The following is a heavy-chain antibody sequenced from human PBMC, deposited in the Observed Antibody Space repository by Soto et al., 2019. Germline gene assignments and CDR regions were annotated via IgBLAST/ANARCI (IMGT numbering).Heavy chain of an antibody. J-gene: IGHJ6*02. V-gene: IGHV1-18*01. CDR2: ISGYKGNT. CDR3: AREGPAPYYYYGMDV. CDR1: GYSFTTYG. Sequence: QVQLVQSRGEVKKPGASVKVSCKTSGYSFTTYGLSWVRQAPGQGLEWMGWISGYKGNTNNAQKLQRRVTMTTDTSKSTAYMELRSLSSDDTAVYYCAREGPAPYYYYGMDVWGQGSTVTVSS.